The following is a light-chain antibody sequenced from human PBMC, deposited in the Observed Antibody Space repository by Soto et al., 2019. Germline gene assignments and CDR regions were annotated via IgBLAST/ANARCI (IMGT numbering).Light chain of an antibody. J-gene: IGKJ5*01. CDR3: QQFNSYLIT. CDR2: DAS. CDR1: QGISSA. Sequence: AIQLTQSPSSLSASVGDRVTITCRASQGISSALAWYQQKPGKAPKLLIYDASSVESVVQSRFSGSGSGTDFTLTISRLHPEDVASYYCQQFNSYLITFGQGTRLEIK. V-gene: IGKV1-13*02.